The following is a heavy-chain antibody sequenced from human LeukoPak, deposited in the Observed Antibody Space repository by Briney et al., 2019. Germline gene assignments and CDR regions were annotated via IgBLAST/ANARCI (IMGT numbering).Heavy chain of an antibody. CDR1: GFTFSSYS. J-gene: IGHJ4*02. CDR3: AGDTGSSIQLWLPLDY. D-gene: IGHD5-18*01. CDR2: ISSSSSYT. V-gene: IGHV3-21*01. Sequence: PGGSLRLSCAASGFTFSSYSMNWVRQAPGKGLEWVSSISSSSSYTYYADSVKGRFTISRDNAKNSLYLQMNSLRAEDTAVYYCAGDTGSSIQLWLPLDYWGQGTLVTVSS.